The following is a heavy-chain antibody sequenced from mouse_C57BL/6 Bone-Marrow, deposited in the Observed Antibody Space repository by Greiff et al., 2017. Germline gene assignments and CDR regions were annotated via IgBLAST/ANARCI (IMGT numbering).Heavy chain of an antibody. D-gene: IGHD1-1*01. V-gene: IGHV1-64*01. CDR1: GYTFTSYW. J-gene: IGHJ3*01. CDR3: ASPYYYGSSCAWFAY. CDR2: IHPNSGST. Sequence: QVQLQQSGAELVKPGASVKLSCKASGYTFTSYWMHWVKQRPGQGLEWIGMIHPNSGSTNYNEKFKSKATLTVDKSSSTAYMQLSSLTSEDSAVYYCASPYYYGSSCAWFAYWGQGTLVTVSA.